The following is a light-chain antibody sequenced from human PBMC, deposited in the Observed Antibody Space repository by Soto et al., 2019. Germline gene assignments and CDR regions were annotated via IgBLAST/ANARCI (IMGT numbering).Light chain of an antibody. J-gene: IGLJ2*01. Sequence: QSVLTQPPSVSAAPGQKVTISCSGSSSNIGNNYVSWYQQLPGTAPKLLIYVNNKRPSGIPDRFSGSKSDTSATLGITGLQTGDEADYYCATWDSSLSAVVFGGGTQLTVL. CDR3: ATWDSSLSAVV. CDR2: VNN. V-gene: IGLV1-51*01. CDR1: SSNIGNNY.